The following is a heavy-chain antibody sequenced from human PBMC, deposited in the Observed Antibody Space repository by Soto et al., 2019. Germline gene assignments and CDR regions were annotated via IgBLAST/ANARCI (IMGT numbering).Heavy chain of an antibody. D-gene: IGHD3-10*01. CDR1: GGSISSSSYY. V-gene: IGHV4-39*01. CDR3: ARHSFYGSGSYLFDY. Sequence: SETLSLTCTVSGGSISSSSYYWGWIRQPPGKGLEWIGSIYYSGSTYYNPSLKSRVTISVDTSKNQFSLKLSSVTAADTAVYYCARHSFYGSGSYLFDYWGQGTLVTVSS. J-gene: IGHJ4*02. CDR2: IYYSGST.